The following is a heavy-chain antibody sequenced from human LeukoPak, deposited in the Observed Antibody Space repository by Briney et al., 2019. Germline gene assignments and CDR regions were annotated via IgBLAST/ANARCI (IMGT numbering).Heavy chain of an antibody. J-gene: IGHJ4*02. Sequence: GGSLRLSCTASGFAFDEHGMSWVRQVPGKGLEWVSGINWSGGSTGYADPLRGRFTISRDNAKNSLYLQMDSLRAEDTALYYCARAPITSPFYFDYWGQGTLVNVSS. CDR1: GFAFDEHG. D-gene: IGHD2-2*01. V-gene: IGHV3-20*04. CDR3: ARAPITSPFYFDY. CDR2: INWSGGST.